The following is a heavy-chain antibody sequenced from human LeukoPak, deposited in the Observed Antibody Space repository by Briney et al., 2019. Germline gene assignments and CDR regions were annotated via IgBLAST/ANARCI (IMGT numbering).Heavy chain of an antibody. Sequence: SETLSLTYAVSGYSISSGYYWGWIRQPPGKGLEWIGNIYHNGSTYYNPSLQSRVSISVDTSKTPYSLKLSSVAAADTAVYYCARSGVYSYWGQGTLVTVSS. V-gene: IGHV4-38-2*01. CDR2: IYHNGST. CDR3: ARSGVYSY. CDR1: GYSISSGYY. D-gene: IGHD1-26*01. J-gene: IGHJ4*02.